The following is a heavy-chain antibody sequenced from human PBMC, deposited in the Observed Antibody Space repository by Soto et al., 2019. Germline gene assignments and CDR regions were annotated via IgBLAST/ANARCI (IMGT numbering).Heavy chain of an antibody. J-gene: IGHJ2*01. V-gene: IGHV4-61*01. CDR3: ARGSSSYWYFDL. CDR2: IYYSGST. CDR1: GGSVSSGSYY. D-gene: IGHD6-13*01. Sequence: SETLSLTCTVSGGSVSSGSYYWSWIRQPPGKGLEWIGYIYYSGSTTKNPSLKSRVTISVDTSKNQFSLKLSSVTAANTAVYYWARGSSSYWYFDLWGRGTLVTVS.